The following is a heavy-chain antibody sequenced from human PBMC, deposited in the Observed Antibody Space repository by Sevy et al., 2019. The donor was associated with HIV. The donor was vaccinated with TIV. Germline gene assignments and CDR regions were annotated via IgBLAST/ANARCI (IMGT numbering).Heavy chain of an antibody. J-gene: IGHJ3*02. CDR1: GFTFSNAW. CDR2: IKSKTYGGTT. CDR3: TTVAQFTAFVI. Sequence: GGSLRLSCAASGFTFSNAWMSWVRQAPGKGLEWVGRIKSKTYGGTTDYAAPVKGRFTISRDDSKNTLYLQMNSLKTEDTAVYYCTTVAQFTAFVIWGQGTMVTVS. V-gene: IGHV3-15*01.